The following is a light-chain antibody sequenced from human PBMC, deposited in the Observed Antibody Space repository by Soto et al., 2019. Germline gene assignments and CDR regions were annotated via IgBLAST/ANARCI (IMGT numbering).Light chain of an antibody. CDR2: GAS. CDR3: QQYINWPPRYT. CDR1: QSVSRS. Sequence: EIMMTQSPATLSVSPGERATLSCWASQSVSRSLAWYQQKPGQAPRLLVYGASTRATGIPARFSGSGSGTEFPLTISSLQSEDFAVYYCQQYINWPPRYTFGQGTKLEIK. J-gene: IGKJ2*01. V-gene: IGKV3-15*01.